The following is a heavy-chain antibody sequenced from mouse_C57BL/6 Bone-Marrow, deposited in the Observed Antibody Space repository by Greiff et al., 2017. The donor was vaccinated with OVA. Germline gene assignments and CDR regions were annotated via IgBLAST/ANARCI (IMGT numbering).Heavy chain of an antibody. Sequence: EVQLQQSGAELVRPGASVKLSCTASGFNIKDAYMHWVKQRPEQGLEWIGWIDPENGDTEYASKFQGKATITADTSSNTAYLQLSSLTSEDTAVYYCTTCWDDYWGQGTTLTVSS. CDR3: TTCWDDY. CDR2: IDPENGDT. D-gene: IGHD4-1*01. J-gene: IGHJ2*01. CDR1: GFNIKDAY. V-gene: IGHV14-4*01.